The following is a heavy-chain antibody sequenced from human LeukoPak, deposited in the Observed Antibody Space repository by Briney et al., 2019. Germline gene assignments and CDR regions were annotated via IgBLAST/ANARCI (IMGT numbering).Heavy chain of an antibody. Sequence: GSLRLSCSASGFTFSSYAMHWVRQAPGKGLEYVSAISGNGGSTYYADSVKGRFTISRDNSKNTLYLQMSSLRAEDTAVYYCVKDAAAAGTASDYWGQGTLVTVSS. CDR1: GFTFSSYA. V-gene: IGHV3-64D*06. D-gene: IGHD6-13*01. CDR2: ISGNGGST. J-gene: IGHJ4*02. CDR3: VKDAAAAGTASDY.